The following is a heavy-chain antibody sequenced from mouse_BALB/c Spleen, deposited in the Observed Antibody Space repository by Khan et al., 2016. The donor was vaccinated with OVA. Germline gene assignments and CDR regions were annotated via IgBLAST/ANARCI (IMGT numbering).Heavy chain of an antibody. CDR2: ISNCGSTT. D-gene: IGHD2-3*01. CDR1: GFTFSDYY. J-gene: IGHJ3*01. V-gene: IGHV5-12*02. Sequence: EVELVESGGGLVQPGGSLKLSCATSGFTFSDYYMYWVRQTPEKRLEWVAYISNCGSTTYYPDTLRGRFTISRDNAKNTLYLQMSRLKSEDTAVYYCTREGDDGGLAYWGQGTLVTVSA. CDR3: TREGDDGGLAY.